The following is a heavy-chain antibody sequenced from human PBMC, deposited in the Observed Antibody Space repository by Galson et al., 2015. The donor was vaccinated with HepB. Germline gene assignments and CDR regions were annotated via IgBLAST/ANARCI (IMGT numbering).Heavy chain of an antibody. CDR3: ARDLFAVSPPPPNYMDV. CDR1: GFFFSDYN. D-gene: IGHD3-3*01. J-gene: IGHJ6*03. V-gene: IGHV3-69-1*01. Sequence: SLRLSCAASGFFFSDYNMNWVRQAPGKGLEWVSPISSSGTVYYADSLKGRSTISRDNAKNSLDLQVNSLSAEGTAVYYCARDLFAVSPPPPNYMDVWGTGTTVTVSS. CDR2: ISSSGTV.